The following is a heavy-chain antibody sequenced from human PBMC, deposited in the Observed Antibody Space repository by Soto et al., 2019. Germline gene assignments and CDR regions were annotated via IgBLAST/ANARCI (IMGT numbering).Heavy chain of an antibody. CDR1: GGSISSGGYS. J-gene: IGHJ6*02. Sequence: PSETLSLTCAVSGGSISSGGYSWSWIRQPPGKGLEWIGYIYHSGSTYYNPSLKSRVTISVDTSKSQFSLKLSSVTAADTAVYYCAREAEYYDYVWGSYDYYYGMDVWGQGTTVTVSS. CDR2: IYHSGST. V-gene: IGHV4-30-2*01. D-gene: IGHD3-16*01. CDR3: AREAEYYDYVWGSYDYYYGMDV.